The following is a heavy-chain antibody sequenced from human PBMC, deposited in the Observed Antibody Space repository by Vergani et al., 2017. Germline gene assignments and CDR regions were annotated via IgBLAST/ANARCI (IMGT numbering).Heavy chain of an antibody. CDR1: GITFGDYA. Sequence: EVQLVESGGGLVQPGRSLRLSCTASGITFGDYAMSWFRQAPGKGLEWVGFIRSKPYGGTTEYAASVKGRFTISRDDSKSIAYLQMNSLKTEDTAVYYCAKGGVGADTRYYYMDVWGKGTTVTVSS. CDR3: AKGGVGADTRYYYMDV. D-gene: IGHD1-26*01. V-gene: IGHV3-49*03. J-gene: IGHJ6*03. CDR2: IRSKPYGGTT.